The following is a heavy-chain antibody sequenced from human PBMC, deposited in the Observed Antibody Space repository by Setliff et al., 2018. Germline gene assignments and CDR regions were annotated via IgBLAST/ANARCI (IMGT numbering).Heavy chain of an antibody. D-gene: IGHD3-10*01. Sequence: PSETLSLTCTVSGDSISSRTYYWSWIRQPAGKGLEWIGLFFYSGDSRYNPSLKSRVTMSVDASRNQFSLKLSSVTAADTAIYYCARDRSYYASGSFTKWFDYWGQGTLVTVSS. J-gene: IGHJ4*02. CDR3: ARDRSYYASGSFTKWFDY. CDR1: GDSISSRTYY. V-gene: IGHV4-61*10. CDR2: FFYSGDS.